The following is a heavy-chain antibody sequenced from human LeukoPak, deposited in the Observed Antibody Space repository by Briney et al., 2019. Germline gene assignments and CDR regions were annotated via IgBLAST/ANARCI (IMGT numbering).Heavy chain of an antibody. D-gene: IGHD3-22*01. J-gene: IGHJ4*02. CDR3: ARFLGVITWGFDY. Sequence: GGSLRLSCAASGFTFSSYGINWVRQAPGKGLEWVSYISSSSSTIYYADSVKGRFTISRDNAKNSLYLQMNSLRAEDTAVYYCARFLGVITWGFDYWGQGTLVTVSS. CDR1: GFTFSSYG. CDR2: ISSSSSTI. V-gene: IGHV3-48*01.